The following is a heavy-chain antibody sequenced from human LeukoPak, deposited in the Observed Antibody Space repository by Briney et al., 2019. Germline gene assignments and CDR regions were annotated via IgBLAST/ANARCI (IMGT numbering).Heavy chain of an antibody. V-gene: IGHV5-51*01. CDR2: VYPGESHT. J-gene: IGHJ5*01. CDR3: VRTPTFSSCNCYPNWFDS. D-gene: IGHD3-22*01. Sequence: GESLKISCQGSGYSFTSNWIGWVRQMPGKGLEWMAIVYPGESHTKYSPSFQGQVTISADKSISTAYLQWSRLEASDTAMYYCVRTPTFSSCNCYPNWFDSLGQGTLVTVSS. CDR1: GYSFTSNW.